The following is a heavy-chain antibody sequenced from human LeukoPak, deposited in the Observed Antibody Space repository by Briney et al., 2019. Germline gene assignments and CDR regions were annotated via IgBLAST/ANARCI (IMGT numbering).Heavy chain of an antibody. J-gene: IGHJ4*02. V-gene: IGHV1-2*02. CDR1: GYTFTGHY. CDR2: INPHSGGT. CDR3: ASMYSGDY. Sequence: ASVKVSCKDSGYTFTGHYMHWVRQAPGQGLEWMGWINPHSGGTNYAQKFQGRVTMTRDTSISTAYMELSRLSSDDTAVYYGASMYSGDYWGQGTLVTVSS. D-gene: IGHD1-26*01.